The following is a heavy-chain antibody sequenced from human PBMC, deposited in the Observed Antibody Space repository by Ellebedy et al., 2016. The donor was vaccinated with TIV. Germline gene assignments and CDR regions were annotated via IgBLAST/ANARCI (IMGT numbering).Heavy chain of an antibody. D-gene: IGHD4-17*01. V-gene: IGHV3-23*01. Sequence: ESLKISCAASGFSFSSYAMHWVRQAPGKGLEWVSALSGSGGSTYYADSVKGRFTISRDNSKNTVYLQMNSLRAEDTAVYYCAKDKFGDYGNWFDPWGQGTLVTVSS. CDR3: AKDKFGDYGNWFDP. CDR1: GFSFSSYA. CDR2: LSGSGGST. J-gene: IGHJ5*02.